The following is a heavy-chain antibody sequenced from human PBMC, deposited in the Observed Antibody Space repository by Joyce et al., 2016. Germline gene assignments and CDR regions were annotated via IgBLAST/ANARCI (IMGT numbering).Heavy chain of an antibody. J-gene: IGHJ4*02. Sequence: EVQLVESGGGLVQTGGSLGLSCAASGFVFSNYWMDWVRQAPGKGLEWVANINQDGSEIYYLGSVKGRFSISRDNAENSVYLQINSLRAEDTAVYYCTRQLDYWGQGTLVAVSS. V-gene: IGHV3-7*03. CDR3: TRQLDY. CDR2: INQDGSEI. CDR1: GFVFSNYW.